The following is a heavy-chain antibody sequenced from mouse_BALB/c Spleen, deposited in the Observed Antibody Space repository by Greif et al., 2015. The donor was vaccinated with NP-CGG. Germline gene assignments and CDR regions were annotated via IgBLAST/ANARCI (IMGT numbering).Heavy chain of an antibody. V-gene: IGHV5-17*02. CDR2: ISSGSSTI. Sequence: DVKLVESGGGLVQPGGSRKLSCAASGFTFSSFGMHWVRQAPEKGLEWVAYISSGSSTIYYADTVKGRFTISRDNPKNTLVLQMTSLRSEDSAMYYCARRNGNYGAMDYWGQGTSVTVSS. CDR1: GFTFSSFG. CDR3: ARRNGNYGAMDY. D-gene: IGHD2-1*01. J-gene: IGHJ4*01.